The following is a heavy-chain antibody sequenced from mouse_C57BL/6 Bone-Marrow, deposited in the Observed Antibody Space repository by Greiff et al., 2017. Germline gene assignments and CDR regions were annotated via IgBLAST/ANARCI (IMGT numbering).Heavy chain of an antibody. J-gene: IGHJ3*01. V-gene: IGHV1-76*01. D-gene: IGHD2-1*01. CDR3: ARREGNLRFAY. CDR1: GYTFTDYY. Sequence: SGAELVRPGASVKLSCKASGYTFTDYYINWVKQRPGQGLEWIARIYPGSGNTYYNEKFKGKATLTAEKSSSTAYMQLSSLTSEDSAVYFCARREGNLRFAYWGQGTLVTVSA. CDR2: IYPGSGNT.